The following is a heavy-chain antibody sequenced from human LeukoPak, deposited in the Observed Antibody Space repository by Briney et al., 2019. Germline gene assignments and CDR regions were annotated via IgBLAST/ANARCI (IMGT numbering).Heavy chain of an antibody. Sequence: SETLSLTCTVSGGSISSSSYYWGWLRQPPGKGLEWIGSIYYSGSTYYNPSLKSRVTISVDTSKNQFSLKLSSVTAADTAVYYCARVRQKRITMVRGVITQYYFDYWGQGTLVTVSS. V-gene: IGHV4-39*07. CDR1: GGSISSSSYY. CDR3: ARVRQKRITMVRGVITQYYFDY. CDR2: IYYSGST. D-gene: IGHD3-10*01. J-gene: IGHJ4*02.